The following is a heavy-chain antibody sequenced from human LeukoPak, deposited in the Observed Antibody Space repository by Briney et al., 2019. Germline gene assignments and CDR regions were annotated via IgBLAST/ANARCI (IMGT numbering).Heavy chain of an antibody. V-gene: IGHV3-30-3*01. CDR3: ARELYSYGY. D-gene: IGHD5-18*01. CDR2: ISYDGSNK. CDR1: GFTFSSYA. Sequence: PGGSLRLSCAASGFTFSSYAMHWVRQAPGKGLEWVAVISYDGSNKYYADSVKGRFTISRDNSKNTLYLQMNSLRAEDTAVYYCARELYSYGYWGQGTLVTVSS. J-gene: IGHJ4*02.